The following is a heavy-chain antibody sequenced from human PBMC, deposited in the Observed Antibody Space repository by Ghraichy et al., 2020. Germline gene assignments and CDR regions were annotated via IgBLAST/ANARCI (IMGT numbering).Heavy chain of an antibody. CDR3: AADYGGDVDWYFDF. J-gene: IGHJ2*01. D-gene: IGHD4-23*01. CDR2: ISSTGNTI. V-gene: IGHV3-48*03. CDR1: GFSFSTYE. Sequence: GESLNISCAASGFSFSTYEMSWVRQAPGMGLEWVAYISSTGNTIDYANSVKGRFTISRDNAKNSLHLDLNSLRADDTAIYYCAADYGGDVDWYFDFWGRGTLVTVSS.